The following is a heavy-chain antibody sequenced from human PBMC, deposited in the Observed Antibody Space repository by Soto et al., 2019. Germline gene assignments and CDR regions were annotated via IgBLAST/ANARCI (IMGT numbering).Heavy chain of an antibody. J-gene: IGHJ6*02. CDR3: ARAVAAVYGMEV. Sequence: SETLSLTCAVYGGSFSGYYWSWIRQPPGKGLEWIGGINHSGSTNYNPSLKSRVTISVDTSKNQFSLKLSSVTAADTAVYYCARAVAAVYGMEVWGQGTTVTVSS. D-gene: IGHD6-13*01. CDR1: GGSFSGYY. CDR2: INHSGST. V-gene: IGHV4-34*01.